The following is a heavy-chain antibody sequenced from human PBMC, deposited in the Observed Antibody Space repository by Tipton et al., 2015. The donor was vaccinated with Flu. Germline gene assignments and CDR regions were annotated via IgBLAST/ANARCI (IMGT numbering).Heavy chain of an antibody. D-gene: IGHD6-19*01. V-gene: IGHV3-23*01. CDR3: AKVIPELVAGLDY. Sequence: AVSGFTFSRYGMSWVRQAPGKGLEWVSGISGGGAITYFADSVKGRFTISRDNSKNRLVLQMNSLRAEDTAVYYCAKVIPELVAGLDYWGQGTLVTVSS. J-gene: IGHJ4*02. CDR2: ISGGGAIT. CDR1: GFTFSRYG.